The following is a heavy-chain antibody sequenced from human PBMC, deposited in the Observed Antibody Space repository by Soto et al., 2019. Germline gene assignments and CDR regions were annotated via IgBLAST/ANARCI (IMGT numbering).Heavy chain of an antibody. CDR2: ISPSTSHI. V-gene: IGHV3-21*01. D-gene: IGHD2-15*01. CDR1: GFTFSSCT. J-gene: IGHJ6*02. CDR3: SGCSGGACHQNYGMDV. Sequence: EVHLVESGGGLVKPGGSLRLSCAVSGFTFSSCTMNWVRQAPGKGLEWVSSISPSTSHIYYADSVKGRFTISRDNAKNSLFLPMNSLRAEDTAVYYCSGCSGGACHQNYGMDVWGPGTTVTVSS.